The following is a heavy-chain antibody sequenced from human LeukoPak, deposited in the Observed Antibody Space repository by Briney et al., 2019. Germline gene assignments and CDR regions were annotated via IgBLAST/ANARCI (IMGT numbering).Heavy chain of an antibody. D-gene: IGHD2-8*01. CDR1: GYTFTSYD. CDR3: ARDMTSIMGAGNFQH. CDR2: MNPNSGNT. J-gene: IGHJ1*01. Sequence: GASVKVSCKASGYTFTSYDINWVRQATGHGLEWMGWMNPNSGNTGYAQKFQGRVTMTRNTSISTAYMELSSPRSEDTAVYYCARDMTSIMGAGNFQHWGQGTLVTVSS. V-gene: IGHV1-8*01.